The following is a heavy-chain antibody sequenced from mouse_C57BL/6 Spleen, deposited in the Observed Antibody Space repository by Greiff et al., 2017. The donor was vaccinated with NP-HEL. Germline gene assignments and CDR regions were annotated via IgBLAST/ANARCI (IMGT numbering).Heavy chain of an antibody. V-gene: IGHV1-52*01. CDR2: IDPSDSET. CDR1: GYTFTSYW. CDR3: ASYYGGAMDY. Sequence: QVQLQQSGAELVRPGSSVKLSCKASGYTFTSYWMHWVKQRPIQGLEWIGNIDPSDSETHYNQKFKDKATLTVDKSSSTAYMQLSSLTSEDSAVYYCASYYGGAMDYWGQGTSVTVSS. D-gene: IGHD2-10*01. J-gene: IGHJ4*01.